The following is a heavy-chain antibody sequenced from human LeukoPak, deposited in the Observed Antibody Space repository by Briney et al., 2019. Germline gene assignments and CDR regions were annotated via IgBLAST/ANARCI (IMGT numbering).Heavy chain of an antibody. CDR1: GGSISSYF. CDR3: ARERTTVTTYYFDY. V-gene: IGHV4-59*01. D-gene: IGHD4-17*01. CDR2: VSNSGST. J-gene: IGHJ4*02. Sequence: PSETLSLTCSVSGGSISSYFWSWIRQPPGKGLEWIGYVSNSGSTNSNPSLKSRLTISTDTSKNQFSLKLSSVTAADTAVYYCARERTTVTTYYFDYWGQGTLVTVSS.